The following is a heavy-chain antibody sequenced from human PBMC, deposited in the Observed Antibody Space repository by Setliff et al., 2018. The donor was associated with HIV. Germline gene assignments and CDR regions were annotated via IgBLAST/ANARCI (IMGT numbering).Heavy chain of an antibody. CDR3: ARDDPLYYDSSGYYYVVAFDI. D-gene: IGHD3-22*01. Sequence: ASVKVSCKASGYTFTSYGISWVRQAPGQGLEWMGWISAYNGNTNYAQKLQGRVTMTTDTSTSIAYMELRSLRSDDTAVYYCARDDPLYYDSSGYYYVVAFDIWGQGTMVTVSS. V-gene: IGHV1-18*01. J-gene: IGHJ3*02. CDR1: GYTFTSYG. CDR2: ISAYNGNT.